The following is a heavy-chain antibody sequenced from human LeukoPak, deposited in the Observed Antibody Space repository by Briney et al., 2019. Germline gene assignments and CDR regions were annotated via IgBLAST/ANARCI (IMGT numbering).Heavy chain of an antibody. Sequence: SAPLSFTCAADGGSSSGYIWSWIRQPAGKGLGWIGRIYTSGTTHYNPSLKSRVTMSVDTSKNQFSLKLSSLTAADTAVYYCARLRSTYWYFDLWGRGTLVTVSS. V-gene: IGHV4-59*10. CDR3: ARLRSTYWYFDL. J-gene: IGHJ2*01. CDR1: GGSSSGYI. D-gene: IGHD4-17*01. CDR2: IYTSGTT.